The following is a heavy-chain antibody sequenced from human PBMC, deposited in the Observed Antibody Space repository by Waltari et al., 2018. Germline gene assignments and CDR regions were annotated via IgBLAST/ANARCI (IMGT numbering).Heavy chain of an antibody. J-gene: IGHJ4*02. CDR3: ATAPDGFQILN. CDR2: ISPNSGGT. Sequence: QVQLVQSGAEVKKPGASVTVSCKTSGYTVTAYHIYWGRQAPGQGLEWMGWISPNSGGTNYAQKFQGRVTLTRDTSISTAFMQLNRLISDDSAMYYCATAPDGFQILNWGQGTLVTVSS. V-gene: IGHV1-2*02. CDR1: GYTVTAYH. D-gene: IGHD5-12*01.